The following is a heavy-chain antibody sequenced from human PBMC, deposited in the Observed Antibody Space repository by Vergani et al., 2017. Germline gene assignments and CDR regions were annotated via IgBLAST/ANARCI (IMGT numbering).Heavy chain of an antibody. Sequence: QVNLQESGPGLVKPSETLSLTCAVSGDSISSGNYWGWIRQPPGKGLEWISSVSHSGDTYFNSSLMGRVSISMDTTKNYFFLTLSSVSAADTVLYYCARPSSSYYFDIWGQGVLITVSS. V-gene: IGHV4-38-2*01. D-gene: IGHD3-22*01. CDR3: ARPSSSYYFDI. CDR1: GDSISSGNY. CDR2: VSHSGDT. J-gene: IGHJ5*02.